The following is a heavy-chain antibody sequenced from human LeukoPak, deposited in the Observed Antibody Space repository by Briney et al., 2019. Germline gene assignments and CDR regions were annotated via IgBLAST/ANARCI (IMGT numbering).Heavy chain of an antibody. V-gene: IGHV4-39*01. J-gene: IGHJ4*02. CDR1: GGSISSSSYY. Sequence: PSETLSLTCTVSGGSISSSSYYWGWIRQPPGKGLEWIGSIYYSGSTYYNPSLKSRVTISVDTSKNQFSLKLSSVTAADTAVYYCARHDGAMSDYWGQGTLVTVSS. CDR2: IYYSGST. CDR3: ARHDGAMSDY. D-gene: IGHD1-26*01.